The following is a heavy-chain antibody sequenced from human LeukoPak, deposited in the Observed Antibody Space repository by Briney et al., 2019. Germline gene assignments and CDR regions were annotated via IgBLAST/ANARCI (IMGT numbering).Heavy chain of an antibody. J-gene: IGHJ4*02. Sequence: GSLRLSCAVSGFTLSSYEMNWVRQAPGKGLEWVSYISSSGRTIYYADSVKGRFTISRDSARNSLDLQMNSLRVEDTAVYYCARRAIAEGFDYWGQGTLVTVSS. CDR2: ISSSGRTI. CDR3: ARRAIAEGFDY. D-gene: IGHD6-13*01. V-gene: IGHV3-48*03. CDR1: GFTLSSYE.